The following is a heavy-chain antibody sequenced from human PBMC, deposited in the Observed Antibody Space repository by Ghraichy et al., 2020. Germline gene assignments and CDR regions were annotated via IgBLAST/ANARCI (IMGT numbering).Heavy chain of an antibody. CDR1: GGSFSGYY. Sequence: PETLSLTCAVYGGSFSGYYWSWIRQPPGKGLEWIGEINHSGSTNYNPSLKSRVTISVDTSKNQFSLKLSSVTAADTAVYYCAFTPAAYNWFDPWGQGTLVTVSS. J-gene: IGHJ5*02. CDR3: AFTPAAYNWFDP. D-gene: IGHD2-2*01. V-gene: IGHV4-34*01. CDR2: INHSGST.